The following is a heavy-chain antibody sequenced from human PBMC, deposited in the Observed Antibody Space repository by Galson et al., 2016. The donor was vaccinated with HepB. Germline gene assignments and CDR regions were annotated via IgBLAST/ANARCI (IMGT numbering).Heavy chain of an antibody. CDR2: IGGSGDGT. D-gene: IGHD3-10*01. CDR1: GFTFSSYA. Sequence: SLRLSCAASGFTFSSYAMTWVRQAPGKGLEWVSAIGGSGDGTYYADSVKGRFTISRDNSKNTLYQEMNSLRAEDTAVYFCAKRALHYGSGIDYWGQGILGTVSS. V-gene: IGHV3-23*01. CDR3: AKRALHYGSGIDY. J-gene: IGHJ4*02.